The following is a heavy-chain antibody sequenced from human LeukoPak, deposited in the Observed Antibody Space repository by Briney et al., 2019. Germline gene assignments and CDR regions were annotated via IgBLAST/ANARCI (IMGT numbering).Heavy chain of an antibody. CDR1: GGSISSYY. CDR3: ASGRAYTSRSDY. D-gene: IGHD2-21*01. J-gene: IGHJ4*02. Sequence: SETLSLTCNVSGGSISSYYWSLIRQPPGKGLEWIGYIYYSGNTNYNPSLKSRVTISVDTSKNQFSLMLRSVTAADTAMYYCASGRAYTSRSDYWGQGTLVTVSS. CDR2: IYYSGNT. V-gene: IGHV4-59*01.